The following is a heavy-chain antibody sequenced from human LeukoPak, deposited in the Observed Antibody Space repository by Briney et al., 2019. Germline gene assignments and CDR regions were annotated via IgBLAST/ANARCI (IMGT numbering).Heavy chain of an antibody. CDR2: ISYDGSNK. CDR3: AKVNSGYDIYYFDY. Sequence: PGRSLRLPCAASGFTFSSYGMHWVRRAPGKGLEWVAVISYDGSNKYYADSVKGRFTISRDNSKNTLYLQMNSLRAEDTAVYYCAKVNSGYDIYYFDYWGQGTLVTVSS. D-gene: IGHD5-12*01. V-gene: IGHV3-30*18. CDR1: GFTFSSYG. J-gene: IGHJ4*02.